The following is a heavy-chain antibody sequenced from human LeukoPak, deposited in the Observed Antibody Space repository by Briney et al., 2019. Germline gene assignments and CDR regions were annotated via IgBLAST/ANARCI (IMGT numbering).Heavy chain of an antibody. Sequence: KPGESLKISCKGSGYSFTSYWIGWVRQMPGKGLEWMGIIYPGDSDTRYSPSFQGQVTISADKSISTAYLQWSSLKASDTAMYYCARASVDSGWYVRYYYYGMDVWGQGTTVTVSS. J-gene: IGHJ6*02. CDR2: IYPGDSDT. CDR1: GYSFTSYW. D-gene: IGHD6-19*01. V-gene: IGHV5-51*01. CDR3: ARASVDSGWYVRYYYYGMDV.